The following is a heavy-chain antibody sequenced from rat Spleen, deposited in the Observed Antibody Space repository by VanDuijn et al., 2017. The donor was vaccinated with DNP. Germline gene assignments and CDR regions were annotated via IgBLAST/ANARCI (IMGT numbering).Heavy chain of an antibody. D-gene: IGHD4-3*01. V-gene: IGHV5-22*01. CDR1: GFTFSDYY. CDR2: IRYDGGST. Sequence: EVQLVESGGDLVQPGRSLKLSCAASGFTFSDYYMAWIRQAPTKCLEWVAYIRYDGGSTKYGDSVKGRFTNSRDNAKNTLYLQMNRMRSEDMATYYCVRWNSGHFDYWGQGVMVPVSS. J-gene: IGHJ2*01. CDR3: VRWNSGHFDY.